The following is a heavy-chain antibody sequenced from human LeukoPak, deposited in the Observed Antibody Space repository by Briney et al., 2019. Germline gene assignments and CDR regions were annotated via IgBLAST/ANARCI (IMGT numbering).Heavy chain of an antibody. D-gene: IGHD3-22*01. CDR2: IYSGGST. J-gene: IGHJ4*02. Sequence: GGSLRLSCAASGFTVSSNYMSWVRQAPGKGLEWVSVIYSGGSTYYADSVKGRFTISRDNSKNTLYLQMNSLRAEDTAVYYCARGSGVVVISGYFDYWGQGTLVTVSS. CDR1: GFTVSSNY. CDR3: ARGSGVVVISGYFDY. V-gene: IGHV3-66*01.